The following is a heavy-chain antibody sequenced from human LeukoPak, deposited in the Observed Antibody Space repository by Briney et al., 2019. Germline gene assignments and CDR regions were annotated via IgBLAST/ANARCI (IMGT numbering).Heavy chain of an antibody. D-gene: IGHD3-22*01. CDR1: GFTVSSNY. Sequence: PGGSLRLSCAASGFTVSSNYMSWVRQAPGKGLVWVSVIYIGGSTYDADSVKGRFTISRDKSKNTLYLQMNSLRAEDTAVYYCARGGYYYDSSGYPPEDYWGQGTLVTVSS. CDR2: IYIGGST. CDR3: ARGGYYYDSSGYPPEDY. V-gene: IGHV3-66*01. J-gene: IGHJ4*02.